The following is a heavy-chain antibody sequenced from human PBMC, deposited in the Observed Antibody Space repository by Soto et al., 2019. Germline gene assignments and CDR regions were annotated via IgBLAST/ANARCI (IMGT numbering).Heavy chain of an antibody. Sequence: GGSLRLSCAASGFTFSSYWMHWVRQAPGKGLVWVSGINSDGSSTSYADSVKGRFTISRDNAKNTLYLQMNSLRAEDTAVYYCARVGPISGWSYWGQGTLVTVS. CDR2: INSDGSST. CDR1: GFTFSSYW. V-gene: IGHV3-74*01. D-gene: IGHD6-19*01. J-gene: IGHJ4*02. CDR3: ARVGPISGWSY.